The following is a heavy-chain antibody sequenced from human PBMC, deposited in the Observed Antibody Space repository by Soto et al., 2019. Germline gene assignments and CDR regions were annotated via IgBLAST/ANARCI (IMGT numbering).Heavy chain of an antibody. Sequence: GGSLRLSCAASGFTFDDYTMHWVRQAPGKGLEWVSLISWDGGSTYYADSVKGRFTISRDNSKNSLYLQMNSLRTEDTALYYCAKDRWDDSSGPNNYFDYWGQGTLVTVSS. J-gene: IGHJ4*02. CDR3: AKDRWDDSSGPNNYFDY. CDR2: ISWDGGST. CDR1: GFTFDDYT. V-gene: IGHV3-43*01. D-gene: IGHD3-22*01.